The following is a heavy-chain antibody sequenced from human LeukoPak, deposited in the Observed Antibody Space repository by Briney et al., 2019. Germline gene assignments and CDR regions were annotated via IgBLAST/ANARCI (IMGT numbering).Heavy chain of an antibody. Sequence: PGRSLRLSCAASGFTFSSYAMHWVRQAPGKGLEWVAVISYDGSNKYYADSVKGRFTISRDNSKNTLYLQMNSLGAEDTAVYYCARDRYITMVRGVIIDYWGQGTLVTVSS. CDR3: ARDRYITMVRGVIIDY. D-gene: IGHD3-10*01. J-gene: IGHJ4*02. CDR2: ISYDGSNK. CDR1: GFTFSSYA. V-gene: IGHV3-30-3*01.